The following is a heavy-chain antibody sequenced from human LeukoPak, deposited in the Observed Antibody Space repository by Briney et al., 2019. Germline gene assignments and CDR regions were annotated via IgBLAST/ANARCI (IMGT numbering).Heavy chain of an antibody. J-gene: IGHJ4*02. CDR2: IWYDGSNK. CDR3: ARDRTYGSGSYYKD. CDR1: GFTFSSYG. V-gene: IGHV3-33*01. D-gene: IGHD3-10*01. Sequence: GRSLRLSCAASGFTFSSYGMHWVRQAPGKGLEWVAVIWYDGSNKYYADSVKGRFTISRDNSKNTLYLQMNSLRAEDTAVYYCARDRTYGSGSYYKDWGQGTLVTVSS.